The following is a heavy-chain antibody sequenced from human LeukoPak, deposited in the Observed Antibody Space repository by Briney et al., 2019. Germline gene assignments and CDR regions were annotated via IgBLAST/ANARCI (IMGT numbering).Heavy chain of an antibody. CDR1: GGTFSSYA. D-gene: IGHD6-13*01. J-gene: IGHJ4*02. Sequence: ASVKVSCKASGGTFSSYAISWVRQAPGQGLEWMGGIIPIFGTANYAQKFQGGVTITADESTSTAYMELSSLRSEDTAVYYCARERQQLELDYWGQGTLVTVSS. CDR3: ARERQQLELDY. CDR2: IIPIFGTA. V-gene: IGHV1-69*13.